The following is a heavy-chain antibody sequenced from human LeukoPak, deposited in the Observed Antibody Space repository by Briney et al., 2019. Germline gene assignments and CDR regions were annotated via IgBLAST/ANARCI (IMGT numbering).Heavy chain of an antibody. V-gene: IGHV3-9*03. CDR2: ISWNSGSI. D-gene: IGHD3-10*01. CDR1: GFTFDDYA. CDR3: AKSGSGSYYSRYFDY. Sequence: GGSLRLSCAASGFTFDDYAMHWVRQAPGKGLDWVSGISWNSGSIGYADSVKGRFTISRDNAKNSLYLQMNSLRAEDMALYYCAKSGSGSYYSRYFDYWGQGTLVTVSS. J-gene: IGHJ4*02.